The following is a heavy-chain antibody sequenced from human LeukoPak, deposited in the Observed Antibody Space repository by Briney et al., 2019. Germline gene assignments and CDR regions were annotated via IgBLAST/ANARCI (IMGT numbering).Heavy chain of an antibody. Sequence: SETLSLTCAAYGGSFSGYYWSRIRQRPRKGQWWGGDINHRGHTNYNPSLECIVTISVDTSKTQFSLKLSSVTAADTPVYYCASPLSRAVDTAMERVYCGEGTLVTVSS. CDR3: ASPLSRAVDTAMERVY. J-gene: IGHJ4*02. V-gene: IGHV4-34*01. D-gene: IGHD5-18*01. CDR2: INHRGHT. CDR1: GGSFSGYY.